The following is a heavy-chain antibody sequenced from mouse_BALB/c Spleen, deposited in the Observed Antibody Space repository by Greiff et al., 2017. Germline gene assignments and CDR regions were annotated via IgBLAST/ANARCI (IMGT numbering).Heavy chain of an antibody. D-gene: IGHD2-3*01. Sequence: EVQRVESGGGLVQPGGSLRLSCATSGFTFTDYYMSWVRQPPGKALEWLGFIRNKANGYTTEYSASVKGRFTISRDNSQSILYLQMNTLRAEDSATYYCARGSIYDGYYDYAMDYWGQGTSVTVSS. J-gene: IGHJ4*01. CDR2: IRNKANGYTT. V-gene: IGHV7-3*02. CDR3: ARGSIYDGYYDYAMDY. CDR1: GFTFTDYY.